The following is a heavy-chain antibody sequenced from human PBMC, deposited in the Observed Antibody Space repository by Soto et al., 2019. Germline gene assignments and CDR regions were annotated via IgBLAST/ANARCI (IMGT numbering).Heavy chain of an antibody. CDR3: ARFLKVGVPYYYGMDV. CDR1: GGSISSYY. V-gene: IGHV4-59*08. Sequence: QVQLQESGPGLVKPSETLSLTCTVSGGSISSYYWSWIRQPPGKGLEWIGYIYYSGSTNYNPSLKSRVTISXXTXKXXFSLKLSSVTAADTAVYYCARFLKVGVPYYYGMDVWGQGTTVTVSS. D-gene: IGHD1-26*01. CDR2: IYYSGST. J-gene: IGHJ6*02.